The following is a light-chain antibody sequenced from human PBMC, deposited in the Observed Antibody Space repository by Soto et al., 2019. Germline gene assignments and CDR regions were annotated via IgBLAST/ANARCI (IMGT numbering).Light chain of an antibody. CDR1: QGVNTW. Sequence: DIQMTQSPSTLSASVGDTVTITCRASQGVNTWLAWYQQKPGKAPSLLIYKASTLESGVPSRFSGSGSGTEFTLTITSLQSDDVATYYCQQYDSYSWTFGQGTKVEV. CDR3: QQYDSYSWT. V-gene: IGKV1-5*03. J-gene: IGKJ1*01. CDR2: KAS.